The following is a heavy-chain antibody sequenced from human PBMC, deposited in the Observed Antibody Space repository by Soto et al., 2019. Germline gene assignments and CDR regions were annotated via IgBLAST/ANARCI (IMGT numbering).Heavy chain of an antibody. CDR3: ARAGIRGSYSENWFDP. D-gene: IGHD1-26*01. Sequence: GGSLRLSCAASGFTFSSYEMNWVRQAPGKGLEWVSYISSSGSTIYYADSVKGRFTISRDNAKNSLYLQMNSLRAEDTAVYYCARAGIRGSYSENWFDPWGQGTLVTVSS. V-gene: IGHV3-48*03. CDR2: ISSSGSTI. CDR1: GFTFSSYE. J-gene: IGHJ5*02.